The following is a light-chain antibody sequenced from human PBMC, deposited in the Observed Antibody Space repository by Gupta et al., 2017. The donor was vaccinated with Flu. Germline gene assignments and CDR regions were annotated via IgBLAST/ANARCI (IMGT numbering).Light chain of an antibody. J-gene: IGKJ2*01. CDR3: AQTVLSPFT. Sequence: DIVMTQSPLSLPVTPEEPASLSCSSTQNLLHSNGNNYLDWYLQKPGQSPQLLIYLAFNRASGVPGRFSGSGSGTNFTLRISRVEAEDVGIYYCAQTVLSPFTFGQGTKMEIK. CDR1: QNLLHSNGNNY. V-gene: IGKV2-28*01. CDR2: LAF.